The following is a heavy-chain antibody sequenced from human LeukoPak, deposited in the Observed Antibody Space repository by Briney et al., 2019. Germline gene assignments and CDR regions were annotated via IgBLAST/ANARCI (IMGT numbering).Heavy chain of an antibody. CDR1: GGSISSGGYS. V-gene: IGHV4-30-2*01. D-gene: IGHD4-17*01. J-gene: IGHJ5*02. CDR2: IYHSGST. Sequence: SETLSLTCAVSGGSISSGGYSWSWIRQPPGKGLEWIGYIYHSGSTYYNPSLKSRVTISVDRSKNQFSLKLSSVTAADTAVYYCARGYGDYATNWFDPWGQGTLVTVSS. CDR3: ARGYGDYATNWFDP.